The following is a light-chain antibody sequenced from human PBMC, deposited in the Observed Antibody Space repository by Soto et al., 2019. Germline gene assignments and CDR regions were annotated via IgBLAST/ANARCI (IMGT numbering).Light chain of an antibody. J-gene: IGKJ1*01. Sequence: EIVLPQSPAPLSLSPGERATLSCRASQRITTYLAWYQQKPGQAPRLLIYDASNRATGIPARFSGSGSGTDFTLTISSLEPEDFAVYYCQQRSNWPPTFGQGTKVDIK. V-gene: IGKV3-11*01. CDR1: QRITTY. CDR2: DAS. CDR3: QQRSNWPPT.